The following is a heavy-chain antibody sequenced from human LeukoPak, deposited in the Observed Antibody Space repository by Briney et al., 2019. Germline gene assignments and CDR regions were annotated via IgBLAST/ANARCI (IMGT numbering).Heavy chain of an antibody. J-gene: IGHJ4*02. CDR2: ISSDGSNK. CDR1: GFTFSSYG. D-gene: IGHD1-26*01. CDR3: AKRYSVDWYYFDY. Sequence: GRSLRLSCAASGFTFSSYGMHWVRQAPGKGLEWVAVISSDGSNKYYADSVKGRFTIPRDNSKNTLYLQMNSLRADDPAVYYCAKRYSVDWYYFDYWGQGTLVTVSS. V-gene: IGHV3-30*18.